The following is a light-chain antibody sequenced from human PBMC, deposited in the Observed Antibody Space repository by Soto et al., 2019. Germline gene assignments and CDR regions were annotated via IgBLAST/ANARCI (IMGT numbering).Light chain of an antibody. CDR3: QQTYSTPWT. J-gene: IGKJ1*01. CDR2: DAS. CDR1: QNVASY. V-gene: IGKV1-39*01. Sequence: DIQMTQSPSSLAASVGDRVTITCRASQNVASYLNWYQQRPGKAPNLLIHDASNLQSGVPARFSGSGFGTDFALTINSLQPEDFGTIYFQQTYSTPWTFGQGTKVEIK.